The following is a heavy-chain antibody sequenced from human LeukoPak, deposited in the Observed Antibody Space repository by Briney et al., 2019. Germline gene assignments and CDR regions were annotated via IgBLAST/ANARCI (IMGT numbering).Heavy chain of an antibody. CDR3: ATPGTKLEWLLKGSYYYGMDV. D-gene: IGHD3-3*01. Sequence: SVKVSCKASGYTFTSYGISWVRQAPGQGLEWMGGIIPIFGTANYAQKFQGRVTITADESTSTAYMELSSLRSEDTAVYYCATPGTKLEWLLKGSYYYGMDVWGQGTTVTVSS. J-gene: IGHJ6*02. CDR2: IIPIFGTA. CDR1: GYTFTSYG. V-gene: IGHV1-69*13.